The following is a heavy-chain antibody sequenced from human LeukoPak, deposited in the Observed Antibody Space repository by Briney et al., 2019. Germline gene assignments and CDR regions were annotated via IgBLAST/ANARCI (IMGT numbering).Heavy chain of an antibody. CDR3: ARRGYYDSSGYSDY. J-gene: IGHJ4*02. D-gene: IGHD3-22*01. CDR2: INHSGST. V-gene: IGHV4-34*01. CDR1: GGSFSGYY. Sequence: SETLSLTCAVYGGSFSGYYWSWIRQPPGKGLEWIGEINHSGSTNYNPSLKSRVTISVDTSKSQFSLKLSSVTAADTAVYYCARRGYYDSSGYSDYWGQGTLVTVSS.